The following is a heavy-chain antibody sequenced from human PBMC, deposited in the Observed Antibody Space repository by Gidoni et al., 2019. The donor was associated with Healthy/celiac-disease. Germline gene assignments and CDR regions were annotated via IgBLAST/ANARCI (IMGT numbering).Heavy chain of an antibody. V-gene: IGHV3-49*04. CDR2: IRSKAYGGTT. Sequence: EVKLVESGGGLVQPGRSLRLSCTASGFTFGDYAMSWVRQAPGKGLEWVGFIRSKAYGGTTEYAASVKGRFTISRDDSKSIAYLQMNSLKTEDTAVYYCTRGNYDSSGYYYYFDYWGQGTLVTVSS. D-gene: IGHD3-22*01. CDR1: GFTFGDYA. CDR3: TRGNYDSSGYYYYFDY. J-gene: IGHJ4*02.